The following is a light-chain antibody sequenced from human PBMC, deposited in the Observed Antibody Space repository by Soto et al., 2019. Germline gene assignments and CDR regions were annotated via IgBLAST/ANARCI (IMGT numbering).Light chain of an antibody. Sequence: QSALTQPASVSGSPGQSITISCSGTNRDVVSYLLVSWYQQHPGKAPKLIIYEGSKRPSGVSHRFSGSKSVNTASLTISGLQAEDEADYYCCSYAGTGTFYVFGPETKLTVL. J-gene: IGLJ1*01. CDR3: CSYAGTGTFYV. V-gene: IGLV2-23*01. CDR1: NRDVVSYLL. CDR2: EGS.